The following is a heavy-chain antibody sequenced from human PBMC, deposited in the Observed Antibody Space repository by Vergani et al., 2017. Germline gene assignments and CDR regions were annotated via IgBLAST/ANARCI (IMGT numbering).Heavy chain of an antibody. V-gene: IGHV3-23*04. CDR1: GFTFSSYA. CDR3: AKDPPPMSGSSWPDVGY. D-gene: IGHD6-13*01. CDR2: ISGSGGST. Sequence: EAQLAESGGGLVQPGGSLRLSCAASGFTFSSYAMSWVRQAPGKGLEWVSAISGSGGSTYYADSVKGRFTISRDNSKNTLYLQMNSLRAEDTAVYYCAKDPPPMSGSSWPDVGYWGQGTLVTVSS. J-gene: IGHJ4*02.